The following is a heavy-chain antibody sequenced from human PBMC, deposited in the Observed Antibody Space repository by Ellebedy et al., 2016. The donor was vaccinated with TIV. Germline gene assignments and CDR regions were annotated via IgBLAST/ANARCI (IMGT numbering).Heavy chain of an antibody. CDR3: ARGRVYDLLDYYYYYMDV. CDR1: GVSITGGVYS. CDR2: IYRTDQV. V-gene: IGHV4-30-2*06. J-gene: IGHJ6*03. Sequence: SETLSLXXSVSGVSITGGVYSWSWIRQSPGKDLEWIGYIYRTDQVDYNPSLKSRVIISLDRSKNQFSLKLSSVTAADTAVYYCARGRVYDLLDYYYYYMDVWGKGTTVTVSS. D-gene: IGHD3-3*01.